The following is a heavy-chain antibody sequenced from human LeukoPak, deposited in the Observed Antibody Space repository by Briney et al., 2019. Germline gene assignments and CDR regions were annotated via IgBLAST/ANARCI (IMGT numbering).Heavy chain of an antibody. D-gene: IGHD4-23*01. CDR2: IRYDGSNK. Sequence: GGSLRPSCAASGFTFSSYGMHWVRQAPGKGLESVAFIRYDGSNKYYADSVKGRFTISRDNSKNTLYLQMNSLRAEDTAVYYCASEPTVAKIGDYWGQGTLVTVSS. CDR1: GFTFSSYG. J-gene: IGHJ4*02. V-gene: IGHV3-30*02. CDR3: ASEPTVAKIGDY.